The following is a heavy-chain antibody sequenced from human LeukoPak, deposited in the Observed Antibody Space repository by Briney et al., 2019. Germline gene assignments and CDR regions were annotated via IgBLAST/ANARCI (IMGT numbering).Heavy chain of an antibody. CDR2: MSSDGGSA. V-gene: IGHV3-64*01. CDR1: GFTFDDYA. D-gene: IGHD6-13*01. Sequence: PGGSLRPSCAASGFTFDDYAMHWVRQAPGKGLEYVSSMSSDGGSAYYINSVKGRFTISRDNSKNTLDLQMGSLRGEDMAVYYCARGSHRRYSSSWYSLWGQGTLVTVSS. J-gene: IGHJ4*02. CDR3: ARGSHRRYSSSWYSL.